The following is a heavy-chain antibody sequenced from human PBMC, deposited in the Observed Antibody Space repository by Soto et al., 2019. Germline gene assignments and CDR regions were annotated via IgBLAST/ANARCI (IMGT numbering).Heavy chain of an antibody. Sequence: GGSLRLSCAASGFPFSTYGLHWVRQAPGKGLEWVAVLYYDGSRKYYSDSVKGRFTISRDNSKNTLYLQMNTLRDEDTALYYCATDIGDKGDYVLDHWGQGTLVTVSS. CDR3: ATDIGDKGDYVLDH. CDR1: GFPFSTYG. CDR2: LYYDGSRK. D-gene: IGHD4-17*01. J-gene: IGHJ4*02. V-gene: IGHV3-33*01.